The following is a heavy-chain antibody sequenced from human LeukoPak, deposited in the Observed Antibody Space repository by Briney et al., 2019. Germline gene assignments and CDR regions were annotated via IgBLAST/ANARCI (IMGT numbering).Heavy chain of an antibody. D-gene: IGHD3-16*01. V-gene: IGHV3-23*01. CDR2: IGGRGGST. CDR1: GFTFSSYT. Sequence: GGSLRLSCVGSGFTFSSYTMTWVRQAPGKGLEWVSAIGGRGGSTYYADSVKGRFTISRDNSKNTVYLQMNSLRADDTAVYYCAKEGGAWGQGTLVAVSS. CDR3: AKEGGA. J-gene: IGHJ5*02.